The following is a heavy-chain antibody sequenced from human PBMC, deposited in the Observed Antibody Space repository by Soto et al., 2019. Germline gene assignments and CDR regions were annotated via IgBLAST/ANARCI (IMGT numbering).Heavy chain of an antibody. V-gene: IGHV1-69*13. J-gene: IGHJ4*02. CDR3: ARDSPSTYYYDSSGYYWYYFDY. CDR2: IIPIFGTA. CDR1: GGTFSSYA. D-gene: IGHD3-22*01. Sequence: SVKVSCKASGGTFSSYAISWVRQAPGQGLEWMGGIIPIFGTANYAQKFQGRVTITADESTSTAYMELSSLRSEDTAVYYCARDSPSTYYYDSSGYYWYYFDYWGQGTLVTVSS.